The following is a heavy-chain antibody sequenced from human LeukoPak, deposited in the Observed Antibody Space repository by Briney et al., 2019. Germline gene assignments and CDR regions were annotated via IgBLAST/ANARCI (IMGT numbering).Heavy chain of an antibody. V-gene: IGHV4-4*07. CDR2: IYTSGST. J-gene: IGHJ4*02. D-gene: IGHD6-13*01. Sequence: SETLSLTCTVSGGSISSYYWSWIRQPARKGLEWIGRIYTSGSTNYNPSLKSRVTMSVDTSKNKFSLKLSSVTAADTAVYYCARDLGAAAGTVVFDYWGQGTLVTVSS. CDR3: ARDLGAAAGTVVFDY. CDR1: GGSISSYY.